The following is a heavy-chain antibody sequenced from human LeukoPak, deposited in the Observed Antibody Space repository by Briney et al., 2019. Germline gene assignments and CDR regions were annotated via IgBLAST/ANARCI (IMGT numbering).Heavy chain of an antibody. CDR3: TRHRGYDVFDI. J-gene: IGHJ3*02. V-gene: IGHV3-66*04. Sequence: VGSLRVSCAASGFTVSSNYMSWGRQAPGEGLGWFSVIYGGGSTYSADSVNGRFIITKDYSNNPLFLQMNSLSAEATALYYCTRHRGYDVFDIWGQGTMVTVSS. D-gene: IGHD3-10*01. CDR1: GFTVSSNY. CDR2: IYGGGST.